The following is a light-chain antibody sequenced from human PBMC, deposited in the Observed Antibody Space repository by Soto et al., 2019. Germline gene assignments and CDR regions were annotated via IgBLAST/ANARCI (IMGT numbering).Light chain of an antibody. CDR2: QVS. Sequence: DVVMTQSPLSLPVTLGQPASISCRSSQSVVYSDGTAYLTWFQQRPGQSPRRLIYQVSNRDSGVPDRVSGSGSGTDFTLKISRVEAEDVWIYYCMQGTPWPPTFGRGTKVEIK. J-gene: IGKJ1*01. CDR1: QSVVYSDGTAY. V-gene: IGKV2-30*01. CDR3: MQGTPWPPT.